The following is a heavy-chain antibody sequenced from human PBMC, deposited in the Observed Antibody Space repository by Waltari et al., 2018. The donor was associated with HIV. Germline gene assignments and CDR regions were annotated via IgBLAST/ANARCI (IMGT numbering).Heavy chain of an antibody. D-gene: IGHD2-2*01. Sequence: EVQLAESGGGLVPPGGSLRLSCTASGFTFNPFSMDWVRLAPGNGLEWISYISSGSGTIYYADSVKGRFTISRDNAKKSLYLQMNSLRDEDTAVYFCARHSTTSTHFFDYWGQGTLVTVSS. V-gene: IGHV3-48*02. J-gene: IGHJ4*02. CDR2: ISSGSGTI. CDR3: ARHSTTSTHFFDY. CDR1: GFTFNPFS.